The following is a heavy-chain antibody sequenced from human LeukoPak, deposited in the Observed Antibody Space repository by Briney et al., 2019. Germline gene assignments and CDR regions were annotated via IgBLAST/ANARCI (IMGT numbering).Heavy chain of an antibody. J-gene: IGHJ4*02. D-gene: IGHD3-10*01. CDR2: IWYDGSNK. V-gene: IGHV3-33*06. CDR3: AKVMARGITSTPDY. CDR1: GFTFSSYG. Sequence: GGSLRLSCAASGFTFSSYGMHWVRQAPGKGLEWVAVIWYDGSNKYYADSVKGRFTISRDNSKNTLYLQMNSLRAEDTAVYYCAKVMARGITSTPDYWGQGTLVTVSS.